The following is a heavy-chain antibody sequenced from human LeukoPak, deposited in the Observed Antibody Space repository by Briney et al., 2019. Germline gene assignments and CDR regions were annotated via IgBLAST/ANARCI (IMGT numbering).Heavy chain of an antibody. CDR2: ISYDGSNK. CDR3: TKDHGFYSSGWHPLFDH. Sequence: GGSLRLSCAASGFSFISYGMHWVRQAPGKGLVWVAVISYDGSNKHYADSVEGRFTISRDNSKNTLHLQMNSLRAEDTAVYYCTKDHGFYSSGWHPLFDHWGQGTLVTVTP. D-gene: IGHD6-19*01. V-gene: IGHV3-30*18. J-gene: IGHJ4*02. CDR1: GFSFISYG.